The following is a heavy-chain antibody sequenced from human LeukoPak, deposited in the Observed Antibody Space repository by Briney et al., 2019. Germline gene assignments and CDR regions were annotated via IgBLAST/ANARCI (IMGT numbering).Heavy chain of an antibody. CDR3: ARDSEGIYYDSSGYYQGNWFDP. CDR1: GCSISSYY. Sequence: SETLSLTCTVSGCSISSYYWSWIRQPAGKGLEWIGRIYTSGSTNYNPSLKSRVTMSVDTSKNQFSLKLSSVTAADTAVYYCARDSEGIYYDSSGYYQGNWFDPWGQGTLVTVSS. J-gene: IGHJ5*02. D-gene: IGHD3-22*01. CDR2: IYTSGST. V-gene: IGHV4-4*07.